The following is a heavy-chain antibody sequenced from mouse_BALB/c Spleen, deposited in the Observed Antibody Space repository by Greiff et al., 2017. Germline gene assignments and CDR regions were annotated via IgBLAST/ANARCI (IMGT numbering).Heavy chain of an antibody. J-gene: IGHJ4*01. CDR3: ARVDYDDAMDY. CDR1: GFTFSSYA. D-gene: IGHD2-4*01. V-gene: IGHV5-9-3*01. CDR2: ISSGGSYT. Sequence: DVKLVESGGGLVKPGGSLKLSCAASGFTFSSYAMSWVRQTPEKRLEWVATISSGGSYTYYPDSVKGRFTISRDNAKNTLYLQMSSLRSEDTAMYYCARVDYDDAMDYWGQGTSVTVSS.